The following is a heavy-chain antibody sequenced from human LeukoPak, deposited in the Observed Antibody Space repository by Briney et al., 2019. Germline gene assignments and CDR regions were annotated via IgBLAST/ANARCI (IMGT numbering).Heavy chain of an antibody. V-gene: IGHV4-39*01. J-gene: IGHJ6*03. Sequence: PSETLSLTCTVSGGSISSSNYFWGWIRQPPGKGLEWIGSIYYSGSTYYNPSLKSRVTISVDTSKNQFSLKLSSVTAADTAVYYCARGSAGYYYYMDVWGKGTTVTVSS. CDR1: GGSISSSNYF. CDR3: ARGSAGYYYYMDV. CDR2: IYYSGST.